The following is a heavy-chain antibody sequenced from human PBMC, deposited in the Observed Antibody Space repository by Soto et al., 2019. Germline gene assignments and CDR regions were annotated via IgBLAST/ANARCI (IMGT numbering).Heavy chain of an antibody. CDR3: AKDDTIAAAGDLFDY. CDR2: ISGSGGST. Sequence: PGGSLRLSCAASGFTFTSYAMSWVRQAPGEGLEWVSAISGSGGSTYYADSVKGRFTISRDNSKNTMYLQMNSLRAEDTAVYYCAKDDTIAAAGDLFDYWGQGTLVTVSS. D-gene: IGHD6-13*01. J-gene: IGHJ4*02. V-gene: IGHV3-23*01. CDR1: GFTFTSYA.